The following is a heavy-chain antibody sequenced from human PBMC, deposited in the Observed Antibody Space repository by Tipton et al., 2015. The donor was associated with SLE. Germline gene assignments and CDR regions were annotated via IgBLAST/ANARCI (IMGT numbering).Heavy chain of an antibody. Sequence: TLSLTCTVSGGSISSYYWSWIRQPPGKGLEWIGYIYTSGSTNYNPSLKSRVTISVDTSKNQFSLKLSSVTAADTAVYYCARGGCEREEDYWGQGTLVTVSS. V-gene: IGHV4-4*09. CDR2: IYTSGST. CDR3: ARGGCEREEDY. D-gene: IGHD1-26*01. J-gene: IGHJ4*02. CDR1: GGSISSYY.